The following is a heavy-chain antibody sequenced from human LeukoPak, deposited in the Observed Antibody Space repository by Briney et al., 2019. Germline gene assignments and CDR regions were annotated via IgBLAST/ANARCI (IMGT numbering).Heavy chain of an antibody. CDR3: ARDGYFRSESLDY. CDR1: GFTVSSNY. D-gene: IGHD3-3*01. J-gene: IGHJ4*02. V-gene: IGHV3-66*01. Sequence: TGGSLRLSCAASGFTVSSNYMTWVRQAPGKGLEWVSVIYTTGTTYYADSVKGRFTVSRDDSKNTLYLQMYSLRAEDTAVYYCARDGYFRSESLDYWGQGTLVTVSS. CDR2: IYTTGTT.